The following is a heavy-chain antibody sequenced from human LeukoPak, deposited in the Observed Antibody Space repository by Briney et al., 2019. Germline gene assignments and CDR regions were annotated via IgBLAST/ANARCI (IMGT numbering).Heavy chain of an antibody. CDR3: AKYTAKAPRRDLDY. V-gene: IGHV3-23*01. D-gene: IGHD2-2*02. CDR2: ISENGGYT. CDR1: GFTFNNYP. J-gene: IGHJ4*02. Sequence: PGGSLRLSCAASGFTFNNYPMSWVRQAPGKGLEWVSSISENGGYTYYADSVKGRFTISRDNSNNTVNLQMSSLRAEDTAVYYCAKYTAKAPRRDLDYWGQGTLVTVSS.